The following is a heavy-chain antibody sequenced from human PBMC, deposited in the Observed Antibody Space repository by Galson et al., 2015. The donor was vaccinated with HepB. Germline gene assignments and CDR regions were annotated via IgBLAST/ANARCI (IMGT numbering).Heavy chain of an antibody. CDR3: ARWDIMVRGVPIDY. D-gene: IGHD3-10*01. V-gene: IGHV1-3*01. CDR2: INAANGNT. J-gene: IGHJ4*02. Sequence: SVKVSCKASGYTFTDYAMHWVRQAAGQRLEWMGWINAANGNTKYSQKFQGRVTISRDTSASTAYMDLSGLRSEDTAVYYCARWDIMVRGVPIDYWGQGTLVTVSS. CDR1: GYTFTDYA.